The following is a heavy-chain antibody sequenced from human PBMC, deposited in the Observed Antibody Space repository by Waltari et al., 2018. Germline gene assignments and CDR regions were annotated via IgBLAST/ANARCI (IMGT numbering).Heavy chain of an antibody. CDR2: IFHSGAS. Sequence: QVQLQESGPGLVKPSETLSLTCAVSGYSINSGYHWGWIRQPPGKGLEWLARIFHSGASSYNPSREGRRTVSIDGAKNQFALRLSSGTAADTAVYYCARDLRSGGNSDYWGQGTLVTVFS. CDR1: GYSINSGYH. J-gene: IGHJ4*02. CDR3: ARDLRSGGNSDY. V-gene: IGHV4-38-2*02. D-gene: IGHD2-21*02.